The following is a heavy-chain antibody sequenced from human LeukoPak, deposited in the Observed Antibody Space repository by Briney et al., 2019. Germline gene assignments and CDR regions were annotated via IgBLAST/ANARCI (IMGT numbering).Heavy chain of an antibody. D-gene: IGHD5-18*01. Sequence: ASVKVSCKASGYTFTSYDINWVRQATGQGLEWMGWMNPNSGNTGYAQKFQGRVTMTRNTSISTAYMELSSLRSEDTAVYYCARGLYVDTATVYYYYGMDVWGQGTTVTVSS. CDR2: MNPNSGNT. CDR3: ARGLYVDTATVYYYYGMDV. V-gene: IGHV1-8*01. CDR1: GYTFTSYD. J-gene: IGHJ6*02.